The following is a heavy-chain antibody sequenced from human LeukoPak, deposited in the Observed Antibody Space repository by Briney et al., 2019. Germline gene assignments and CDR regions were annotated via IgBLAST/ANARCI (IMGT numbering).Heavy chain of an antibody. CDR3: ARGRASYDFWSGYLFDY. D-gene: IGHD3-3*01. CDR1: GWPFSGYY. J-gene: IGHJ4*02. CDR2: INHSGST. V-gene: IGHV4-34*01. Sequence: SETLSLTCAVYGWPFSGYYWSWIRQSPGKGLEWIGEINHSGSTNYNPSLKSRVTISVDTSKNQFSLKLSSVTAADTAVYYCARGRASYDFWSGYLFDYWGQGTLVTVSS.